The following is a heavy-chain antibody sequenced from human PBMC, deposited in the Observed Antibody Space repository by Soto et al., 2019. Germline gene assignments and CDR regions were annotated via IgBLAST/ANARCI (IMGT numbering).Heavy chain of an antibody. CDR2: IYHSGST. D-gene: IGHD2-15*01. CDR3: ARRKGPLTYCSGGSCENWFDP. V-gene: IGHV4-30-2*01. CDR1: GGSISSGGYS. J-gene: IGHJ5*02. Sequence: SETQSLTCAVSGGSISSGGYSWSWIRQPPGKGLEWIGYIYHSGSTYYNPSLKSRVTISVDRSKNQFSLKLSSVTAADTAVYYCARRKGPLTYCSGGSCENWFDPWGQGTLVTVSS.